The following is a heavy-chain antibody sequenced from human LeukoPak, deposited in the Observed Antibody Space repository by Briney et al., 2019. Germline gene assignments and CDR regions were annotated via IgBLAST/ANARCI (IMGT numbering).Heavy chain of an antibody. D-gene: IGHD3-9*01. CDR3: ARRSSKYYDILTGGLDI. CDR1: GGSFSNFY. J-gene: IGHJ3*02. V-gene: IGHV4-34*01. CDR2: INRSGST. Sequence: SETLSLTCAVYGGSFSNFYWRWLRQTPGKGREWIGEINRSGSTNYTPSLERRITISVDTSKKQFSLRLRSVTAADTAVYYCARRSSKYYDILTGGLDIWGQGTLVTVSS.